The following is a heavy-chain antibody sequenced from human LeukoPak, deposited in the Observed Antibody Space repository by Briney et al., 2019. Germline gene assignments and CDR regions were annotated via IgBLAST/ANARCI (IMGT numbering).Heavy chain of an antibody. D-gene: IGHD4-17*01. V-gene: IGHV3-30*02. Sequence: GGSLRLSCAASGFTFSSYSMHWVRQAPGKGLQWVSHIRSGGSTSYCADSVKGRFTISRDNSKNTLYLQMNSLRPEDTAIYFCVKDHGAYDLDSWGQGTLVTVSS. J-gene: IGHJ4*02. CDR1: GFTFSSYS. CDR2: IRSGGSTS. CDR3: VKDHGAYDLDS.